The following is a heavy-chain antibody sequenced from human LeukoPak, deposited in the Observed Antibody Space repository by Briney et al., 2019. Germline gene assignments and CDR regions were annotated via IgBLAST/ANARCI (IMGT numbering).Heavy chain of an antibody. D-gene: IGHD3-10*01. V-gene: IGHV3-7*01. J-gene: IGHJ4*02. Sequence: TGGSLRLSCAASGFTFSSYWMSWVRQAPGKGLEWVANIKKDGSEKYYVDSVKGRFTISRDNAKTSLYLQMNSLRAEDTAVYYCAREGSMVRGVGIFGFDYWGQGTLVTVSS. CDR1: GFTFSSYW. CDR3: AREGSMVRGVGIFGFDY. CDR2: IKKDGSEK.